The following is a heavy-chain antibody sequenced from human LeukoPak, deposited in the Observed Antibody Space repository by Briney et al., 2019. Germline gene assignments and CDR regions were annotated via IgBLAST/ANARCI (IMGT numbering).Heavy chain of an antibody. J-gene: IGHJ4*02. CDR3: ARHPRLRYFDWSDY. Sequence: SETLSLTCTVSGGSISSSSYYRGWIRQPPGKGLEWIGSIYYSGSTYYNPSLKSRVTISVDTSKNQFSLKLSSVTAADTAVYYCARHPRLRYFDWSDYWGQGTLVTVSS. CDR2: IYYSGST. D-gene: IGHD3-9*01. CDR1: GGSISSSSYY. V-gene: IGHV4-39*01.